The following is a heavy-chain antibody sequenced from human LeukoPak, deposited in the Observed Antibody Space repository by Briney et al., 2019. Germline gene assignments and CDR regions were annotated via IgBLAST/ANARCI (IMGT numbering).Heavy chain of an antibody. V-gene: IGHV1-69*13. CDR3: ARDFYDILTGPPAANYYYYGMDV. Sequence: GASAKVSCKASGGTFSSYAISWVRQAPGQGLEWMGGIIPIFGTANYAQKFQGRVTITEDESTSTAYMELSSLRSEDTAVYYCARDFYDILTGPPAANYYYYGMDVWGQGTTVTVSS. D-gene: IGHD3-9*01. CDR1: GGTFSSYA. CDR2: IIPIFGTA. J-gene: IGHJ6*02.